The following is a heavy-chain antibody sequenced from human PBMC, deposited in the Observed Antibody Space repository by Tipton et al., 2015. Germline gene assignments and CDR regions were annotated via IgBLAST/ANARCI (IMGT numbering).Heavy chain of an antibody. CDR2: IVGSGLYT. CDR1: GFSFSTYA. V-gene: IGHV3-23*01. D-gene: IGHD6-13*01. CDR3: SKGRRSTSPFHY. Sequence: SLRLSCEASGFSFSTYAMTWVRQAPGKGLEWVSTIVGSGLYTYYADSVGGRFTISRDNSKNTVYLQMNSLRADDTAIYYCSKGRRSTSPFHYWGQGTLVSVSS. J-gene: IGHJ4*02.